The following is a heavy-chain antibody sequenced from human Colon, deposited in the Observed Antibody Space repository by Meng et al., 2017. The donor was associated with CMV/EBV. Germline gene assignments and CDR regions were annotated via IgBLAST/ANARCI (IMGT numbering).Heavy chain of an antibody. D-gene: IGHD1-26*01. CDR3: ARDKGILGGTFDY. V-gene: IGHV3-21*01. Sequence: GESLKISCEASGFTFSSYTMHWVRQAPGKGLEWVSSISISATKIYYADSVRGRFTVSRDNATDSLYLQLNSLRAEDTALYYCARDKGILGGTFDYWGQGTPVTVSS. CDR2: ISISATKI. CDR1: GFTFSSYT. J-gene: IGHJ4*02.